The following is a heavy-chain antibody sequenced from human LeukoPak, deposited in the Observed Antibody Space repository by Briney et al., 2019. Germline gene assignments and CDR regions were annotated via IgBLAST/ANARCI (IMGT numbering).Heavy chain of an antibody. Sequence: ASVKVSCKASGYTLSEYEISWVRRAPGQGLEWVGWITTYNGDKKYSQKFQGRVTMTTDTSTSTYYMELRSLRSDDTAVYYCARDCSNGVCFPRDYWGRGTLVTVST. V-gene: IGHV1-18*01. D-gene: IGHD2-8*01. CDR1: GYTLSEYE. CDR3: ARDCSNGVCFPRDY. J-gene: IGHJ4*02. CDR2: ITTYNGDK.